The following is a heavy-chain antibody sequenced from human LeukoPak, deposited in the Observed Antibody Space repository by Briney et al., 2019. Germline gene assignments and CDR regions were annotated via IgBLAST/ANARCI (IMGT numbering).Heavy chain of an antibody. Sequence: GESLKISCKGSGYSFTSYWIGWVRQMPGKSLEWMGIIYPGDSDTRYSPSFQGQVTISADKSISTAYLQWSSLKASDTAMFFFARGRRATRLTFDYWGQGTLVTVSS. V-gene: IGHV5-51*01. CDR2: IYPGDSDT. D-gene: IGHD5-12*01. CDR1: GYSFTSYW. J-gene: IGHJ4*02. CDR3: ARGRRATRLTFDY.